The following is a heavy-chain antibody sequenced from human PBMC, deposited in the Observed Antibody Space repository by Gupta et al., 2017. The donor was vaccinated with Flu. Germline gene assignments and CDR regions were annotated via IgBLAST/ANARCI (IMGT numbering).Heavy chain of an antibody. CDR1: GDSISSGGYY. J-gene: IGHJ6*02. CDR3: ARVGSDSSTSLDYYYYGMDV. Sequence: QVQLQESGPGLVKPSQTLSFTCTVSGDSISSGGYYWSWIRQHPGKGLEWIGYIYYSGSTYYNPSLKSRVTISVDTSKNQFSLKLSSVTAADTAVYYCARVGSDSSTSLDYYYYGMDVWGQGTTVTVAS. D-gene: IGHD2-2*01. V-gene: IGHV4-31*03. CDR2: IYYSGST.